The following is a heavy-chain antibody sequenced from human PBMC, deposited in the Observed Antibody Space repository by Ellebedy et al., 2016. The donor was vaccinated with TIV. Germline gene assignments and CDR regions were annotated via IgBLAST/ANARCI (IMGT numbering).Heavy chain of an antibody. J-gene: IGHJ4*02. V-gene: IGHV1-2*02. CDR1: GYTFTGYY. CDR2: INPNSGGT. Sequence: AASVKVSCKASGYTFTGYYMHWVRQAPGQGLEWMGWINPNSGGTNYAQKFQGRVTMTRDTSISTAYMELSRLRSDDTAVYYCAREIGWFGELLSDYWGQGTLVTVSS. CDR3: AREIGWFGELLSDY. D-gene: IGHD3-10*01.